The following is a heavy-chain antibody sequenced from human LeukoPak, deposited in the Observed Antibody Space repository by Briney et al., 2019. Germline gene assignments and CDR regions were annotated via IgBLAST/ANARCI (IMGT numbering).Heavy chain of an antibody. Sequence: PSETLSLTCAVYGGSFSGYYWSWIRQPPGKGLEWIGEINHSGSTNHNPSLKSRVTISVDTSKNQLSLKLSSVTAADTAVYYCARDYYYMDVWGKGTTVTVSS. CDR2: INHSGST. CDR3: ARDYYYMDV. V-gene: IGHV4-34*01. CDR1: GGSFSGYY. J-gene: IGHJ6*03.